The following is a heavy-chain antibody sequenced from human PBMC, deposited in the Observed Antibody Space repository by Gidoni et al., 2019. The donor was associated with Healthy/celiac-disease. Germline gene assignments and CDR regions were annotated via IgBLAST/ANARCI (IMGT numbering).Heavy chain of an antibody. CDR1: GFTFRSYS. CDR3: ARDLPGWELPPHAFDI. D-gene: IGHD1-26*01. J-gene: IGHJ3*02. CDR2: ISSSSSYI. Sequence: EVQLVESGGGLVKPGGSLRLSCAASGFTFRSYSMNWVRQAPGKGLEWVSSISSSSSYIYYADSVKGRFTISRDNAKNSLYLQMNSLRAEDTAVYYCARDLPGWELPPHAFDIWGQGTMVTVSS. V-gene: IGHV3-21*01.